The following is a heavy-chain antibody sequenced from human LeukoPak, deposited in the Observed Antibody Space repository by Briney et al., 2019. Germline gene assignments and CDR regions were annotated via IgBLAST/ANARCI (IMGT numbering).Heavy chain of an antibody. V-gene: IGHV3-33*01. J-gene: IGHJ6*02. Sequence: GGSLRLSCAASGFTFSSYGMHWVRQALGKGLEWVAVIWYDGSNKYYADSVKGRFTISRDNSKNTLYLQMNSLRAEDTAVYYCASPNYGMDVWGQGTTVTVSS. CDR3: ASPNYGMDV. CDR1: GFTFSSYG. CDR2: IWYDGSNK.